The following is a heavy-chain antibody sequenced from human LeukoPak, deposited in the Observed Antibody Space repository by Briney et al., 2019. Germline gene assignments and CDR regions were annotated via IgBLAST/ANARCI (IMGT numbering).Heavy chain of an antibody. Sequence: GGSLRLSCAASGFTFSSYWMHWVRQAPGKGLVWVSRINSDGSSTSYADCVKGRFTISRDNAKNTLYLQMNSLRAEDTAVYYCAREAAIGAFDIWGLGTMVTVSS. CDR1: GFTFSSYW. J-gene: IGHJ3*02. D-gene: IGHD2-2*01. CDR3: AREAAIGAFDI. CDR2: INSDGSST. V-gene: IGHV3-74*01.